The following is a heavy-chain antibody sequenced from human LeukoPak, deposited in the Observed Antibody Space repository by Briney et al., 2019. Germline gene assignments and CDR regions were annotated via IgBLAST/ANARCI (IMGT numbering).Heavy chain of an antibody. CDR3: ARLRGFFDY. V-gene: IGHV4-38-2*01. Sequence: SETLSLTCAVSGYSISSGYYWGWIRQPPGKGLEWIGSIYHSGSTYYNPSLKSRVTISVGTSKNPFSLKLSSVTAADTAVYYCARLRGFFDYWGQGTLVTVSS. J-gene: IGHJ4*02. CDR2: IYHSGST. CDR1: GYSISSGYY.